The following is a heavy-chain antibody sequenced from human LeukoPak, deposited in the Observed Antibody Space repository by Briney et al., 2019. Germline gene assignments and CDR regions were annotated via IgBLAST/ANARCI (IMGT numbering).Heavy chain of an antibody. CDR2: IKQEGGEK. CDR3: ARDQYDTWSRRGNFDS. D-gene: IGHD3-3*01. Sequence: GGSLRLSCAASGFTFSNYWMSWVRQAPGKGPEWVANIKQEGGEKYYVDSVKGRFTISRDNAQNSLYLHMNSLRAEDTAVFYCARDQYDTWSRRGNFDSWGQGTLVIVSS. J-gene: IGHJ4*02. V-gene: IGHV3-7*03. CDR1: GFTFSNYW.